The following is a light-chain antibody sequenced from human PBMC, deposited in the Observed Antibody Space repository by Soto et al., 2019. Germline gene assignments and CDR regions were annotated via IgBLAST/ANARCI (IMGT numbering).Light chain of an antibody. CDR1: QSISRNY. J-gene: IGKJ2*03. CDR2: GVS. CDR3: HQYGIAPQS. Sequence: EIVLTQSPGTLSLSPGERATLSCRASQSISRNYLAWHQQKPGQAPRLLIYGVSSRATGIPDRFSGSGSGTDFTLTISRLEPEDFAVYYCHQYGIAPQSFGQGTKLEIK. V-gene: IGKV3-20*01.